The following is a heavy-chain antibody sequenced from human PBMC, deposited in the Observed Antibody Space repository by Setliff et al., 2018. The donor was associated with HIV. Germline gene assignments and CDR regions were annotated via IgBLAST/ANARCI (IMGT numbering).Heavy chain of an antibody. Sequence: SETLSLTCTVSGGSITSYYWSWIRQPPGKGLEWIGYIYTSGSTNYNPSLKSRVTISVDTSKNQFSLRLSSVTAADTAVYYCARETYYYDSIGYWRSDAFDVWGQGTMVT. V-gene: IGHV4-4*08. CDR1: GGSITSYY. CDR2: IYTSGST. J-gene: IGHJ3*01. D-gene: IGHD3-22*01. CDR3: ARETYYYDSIGYWRSDAFDV.